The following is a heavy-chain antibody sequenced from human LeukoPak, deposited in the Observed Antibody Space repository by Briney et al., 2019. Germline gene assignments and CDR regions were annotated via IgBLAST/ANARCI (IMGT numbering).Heavy chain of an antibody. V-gene: IGHV3-23*01. CDR1: GFTFSSSA. J-gene: IGHJ6*02. CDR3: AREDDPYGMDV. CDR2: ISASGGST. Sequence: GGSLRLSCAASGFTFSSSAMSWVRQVPGKGLEWVSGISASGGSTYYADSVKGRFTISRDNSKNTLYLQMNSLRAEDTAVYYCAREDDPYGMDVWGQGTTVTVSS.